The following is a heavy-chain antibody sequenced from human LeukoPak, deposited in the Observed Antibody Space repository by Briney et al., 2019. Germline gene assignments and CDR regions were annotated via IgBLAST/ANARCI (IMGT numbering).Heavy chain of an antibody. V-gene: IGHV3-53*01. Sequence: GGSLRLSCAASGFTVSSNYMSWVRQAPGKGLEWVSVIYSGGTTYYADSVKGRFTISRDNAKNSLFLQLNSLRAEDTAVYYCARDPYSGTYSDYYYYYMDVWGKGTTVTVSS. D-gene: IGHD1-26*01. CDR3: ARDPYSGTYSDYYYYYMDV. CDR1: GFTVSSNY. J-gene: IGHJ6*03. CDR2: IYSGGTT.